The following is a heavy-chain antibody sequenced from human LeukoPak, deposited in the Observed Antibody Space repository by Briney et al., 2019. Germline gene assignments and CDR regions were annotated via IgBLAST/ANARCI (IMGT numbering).Heavy chain of an antibody. J-gene: IGHJ2*01. CDR1: GYSFTSYW. Sequence: GESLKISCKGSGYSFTSYWIGWVRQLPGKGLEWMGIIYPGDSDTRYSPSFQGQVTISADKSISTAYLQWSSLKASDTAMYYCASRYCSGGSCRGAGWYFDLWGRGTLVTVSS. CDR3: ASRYCSGGSCRGAGWYFDL. D-gene: IGHD2-15*01. V-gene: IGHV5-51*01. CDR2: IYPGDSDT.